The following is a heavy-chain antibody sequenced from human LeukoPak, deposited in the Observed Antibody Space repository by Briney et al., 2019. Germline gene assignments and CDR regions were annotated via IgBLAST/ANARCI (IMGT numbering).Heavy chain of an antibody. CDR1: GGTFSSYA. D-gene: IGHD2-15*01. V-gene: IGHV1-69*13. CDR2: IIPIFGTA. CDR3: ASPQGDMGDAFDI. J-gene: IGHJ3*02. Sequence: SVKVSCKASGGTFSSYAISWERQAPGQGLEWMGGIIPIFGTANYAQKFQGRVTITADESTSTAYMELSSLRSEDTAVYYCASPQGDMGDAFDIWGQGTMVTVSS.